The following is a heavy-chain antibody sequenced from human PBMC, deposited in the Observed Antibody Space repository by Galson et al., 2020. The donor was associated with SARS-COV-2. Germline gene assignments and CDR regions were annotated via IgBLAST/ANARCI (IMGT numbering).Heavy chain of an antibody. V-gene: IGHV1-18*04. CDR2: ISTYIG. Sequence: GESLKLSCQTSGYNLTNYGISWVRQAPGQGLEWMGRISTYIGHHAEQFRGRVTITTDTSTNTVYMELRSLRTDDTAVYYCTGDQWLVGGDYWGQGTLVTVSS. CDR3: TGDQWLVGGDY. D-gene: IGHD6-19*01. J-gene: IGHJ4*02. CDR1: GYNLTNYG.